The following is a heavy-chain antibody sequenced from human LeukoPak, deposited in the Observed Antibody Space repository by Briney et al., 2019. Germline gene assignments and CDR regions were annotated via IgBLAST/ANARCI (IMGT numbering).Heavy chain of an antibody. CDR2: IKYDGSEK. J-gene: IGHJ4*02. CDR1: GFTFSSYS. CDR3: ARESAY. Sequence: GGSLRLSCAASGFTFSSYSMNWVRQAPGKGLEWVAFIKYDGSEKYYVDSVKGRFTISRDNAKNSLFLQMSSLRAEDTAVYYCARESAYWGQGTLVTVSS. V-gene: IGHV3-7*01.